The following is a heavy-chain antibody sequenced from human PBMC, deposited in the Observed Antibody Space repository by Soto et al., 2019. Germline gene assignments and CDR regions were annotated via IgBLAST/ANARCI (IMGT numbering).Heavy chain of an antibody. J-gene: IGHJ6*02. D-gene: IGHD6-13*01. CDR3: ARLEGIAAAGRGYVNYYYYGMDV. Sequence: GSLRLSCAASGFTFSSYWMHWVRQAPGKGLVWVSRINSDGSSTSYADSVKGRFTISRDNAKNTLYLQMNSLRAEDTAVYYCARLEGIAAAGRGYVNYYYYGMDVWGQGTTVTVSS. V-gene: IGHV3-74*01. CDR1: GFTFSSYW. CDR2: INSDGSST.